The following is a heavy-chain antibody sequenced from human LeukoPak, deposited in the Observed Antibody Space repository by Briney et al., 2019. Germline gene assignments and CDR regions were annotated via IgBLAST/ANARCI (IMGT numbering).Heavy chain of an antibody. V-gene: IGHV4-39*07. CDR3: ARALEMATTIYYFDY. CDR2: IYYSGST. J-gene: IGHJ4*02. D-gene: IGHD5-24*01. CDR1: GGSISSSSYY. Sequence: SETLSLTCTVSGGSISSSSYYWGWIRQPPGKGLEWIGSIYYSGSTYYNPSLKSRVTISVDTSKNQFSLKLSSVTAADTAVYYCARALEMATTIYYFDYWGQGTLVTVSS.